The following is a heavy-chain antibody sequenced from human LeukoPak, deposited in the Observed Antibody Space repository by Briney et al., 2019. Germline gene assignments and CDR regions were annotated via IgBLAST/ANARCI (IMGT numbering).Heavy chain of an antibody. CDR3: ATGPEVVVITDLYYFDY. V-gene: IGHV1-24*01. J-gene: IGHJ4*02. D-gene: IGHD3-22*01. Sequence: ASVKVSCKVSGYTLTELSMHWVRQAPGKGLEWMGGFDPEDGETIYAQKFQGRVTMTEDTSTDTAYMELSSPRSEDTAVYYCATGPEVVVITDLYYFDYWGQGTLVTVSS. CDR2: FDPEDGET. CDR1: GYTLTELS.